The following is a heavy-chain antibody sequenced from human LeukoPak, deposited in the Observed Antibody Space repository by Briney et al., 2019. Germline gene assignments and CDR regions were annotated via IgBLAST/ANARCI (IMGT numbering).Heavy chain of an antibody. CDR1: GYTFTSYA. Sequence: ASVKVSCKASGYTFTSYAMHRVRQAPGQRLEWMGWINAGNGNTKYSQKFQGRVTITRDTSASTAYMELSSLRSEDTAVYYCASGVVVTATPGAFDIWGQGTMVTVSS. V-gene: IGHV1-3*01. CDR2: INAGNGNT. CDR3: ASGVVVTATPGAFDI. J-gene: IGHJ3*02. D-gene: IGHD2-21*02.